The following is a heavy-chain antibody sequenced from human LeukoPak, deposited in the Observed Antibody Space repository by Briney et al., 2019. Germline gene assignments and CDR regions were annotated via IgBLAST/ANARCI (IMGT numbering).Heavy chain of an antibody. CDR2: INHSGNT. D-gene: IGHD5-24*01. V-gene: IGHV4-34*01. Sequence: SETLSLTCTVSGGSTSSFYWNWIRQPPGKGLEWIGEINHSGNTNYNPSLKSRVTISVDSSRNQFSLRLTSVTAADTAVYYCTRVRWLQANGDVWGQGATVTVSS. CDR1: GGSTSSFY. J-gene: IGHJ6*02. CDR3: TRVRWLQANGDV.